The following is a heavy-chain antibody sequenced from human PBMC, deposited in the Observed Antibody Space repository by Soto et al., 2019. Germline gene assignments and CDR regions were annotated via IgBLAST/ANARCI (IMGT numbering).Heavy chain of an antibody. D-gene: IGHD6-13*01. CDR2: IYTSGST. CDR1: GGSISSYY. CDR3: ARDISISPGMAAAGNWFDP. V-gene: IGHV4-4*07. Sequence: AGTLSLTCTVSGGSISSYYWNWIRQPAGKGLKWIGRIYTSGSTNYNPSLKSRVTMSVDTSTNQFSLKLSSVTAADTAVYYCARDISISPGMAAAGNWFDPWGQGTLVTVSS. J-gene: IGHJ5*02.